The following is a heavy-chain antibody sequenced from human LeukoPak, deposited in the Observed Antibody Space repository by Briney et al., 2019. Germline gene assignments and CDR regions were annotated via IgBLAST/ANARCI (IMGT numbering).Heavy chain of an antibody. CDR1: GFSFSNYW. Sequence: PGGSLRLSCAASGFSFSNYWMGWVRQAPGKGLEWVANMNEDGSEKNYVDSVKGRFTISRDNAQDSLYLQMNSLRAEDTAVYYCARDRGYSNFDYWGQGTLLTVSS. J-gene: IGHJ4*02. CDR2: MNEDGSEK. CDR3: ARDRGYSNFDY. V-gene: IGHV3-7*01. D-gene: IGHD4-11*01.